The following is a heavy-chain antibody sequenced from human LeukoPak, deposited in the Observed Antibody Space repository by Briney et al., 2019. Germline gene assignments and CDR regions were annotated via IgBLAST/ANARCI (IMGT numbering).Heavy chain of an antibody. V-gene: IGHV3-23*01. D-gene: IGHD7-27*01. CDR2: ISGSGGST. Sequence: GGSLRLSCAASGFTFSSYALSWVRQAPGKGLEWVSAISGSGGSTYYADSVKGRFTISRDNSKNTLYLQMNSLRAEDTAVYYCATAADSTGEEDYWGQGTLVTVSS. CDR1: GFTFSSYA. CDR3: ATAADSTGEEDY. J-gene: IGHJ4*02.